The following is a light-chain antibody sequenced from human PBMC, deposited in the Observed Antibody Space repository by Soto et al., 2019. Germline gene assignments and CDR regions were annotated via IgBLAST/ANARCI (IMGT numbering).Light chain of an antibody. V-gene: IGKV1D-16*01. Sequence: DIQMTQSPSSVSASVGDIVSITFRASQGISNWLAWYQQKPGRAPKLLIYAASSLQSGVPSRFSGSGSGTEFTLTISSLQPDDFATYYCQQYNSYPWTFGQGTKVDIK. J-gene: IGKJ1*01. CDR2: AAS. CDR3: QQYNSYPWT. CDR1: QGISNW.